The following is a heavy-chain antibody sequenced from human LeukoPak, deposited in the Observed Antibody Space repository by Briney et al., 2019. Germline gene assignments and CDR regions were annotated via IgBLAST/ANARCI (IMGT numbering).Heavy chain of an antibody. V-gene: IGHV3-21*01. CDR1: GFTFSSYR. CDR2: ISSSSSYI. Sequence: PGGSLRLSHAASGFTFSSYRMNWVRQAPGRGLEWVSSISSSSSYIYYADAVQGRFTITRDNAKKSLYLQMNSLRAEDTAVYYCARVYAAMEPNDAFDIWGQGTMVTVSS. J-gene: IGHJ3*02. CDR3: ARVYAAMEPNDAFDI. D-gene: IGHD5-18*01.